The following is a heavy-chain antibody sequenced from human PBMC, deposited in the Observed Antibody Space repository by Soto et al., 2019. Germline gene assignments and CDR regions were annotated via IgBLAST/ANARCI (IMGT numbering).Heavy chain of an antibody. CDR2: INPNSGGT. CDR3: ARGGYCIRGICYSGDMSGFDP. Sequence: ASVRGSCTASGYTFTGYYVHWVRQAPGQGLEWMGWINPNSGGTNYAQKFQGRVTMTRDTCISTAYMELSRLRSDDAALCYCARGGYCIRGICYSGDMSGFDPCDQGTLGTV. CDR1: GYTFTGYY. V-gene: IGHV1-2*02. J-gene: IGHJ5*02. D-gene: IGHD2-15*01.